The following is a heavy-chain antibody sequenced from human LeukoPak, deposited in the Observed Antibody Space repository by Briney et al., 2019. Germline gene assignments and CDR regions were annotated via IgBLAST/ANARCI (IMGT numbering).Heavy chain of an antibody. D-gene: IGHD3-10*01. CDR3: AKDHGTAVRGIYYFDY. J-gene: IGHJ4*02. Sequence: GGSLRLSCAASGFTFSSYAMSWVRQAPGKGLEWVSAISGSGGSTYYADSVKGRFTISRDNSKNTLYLQMNSLRAEDTAVYYCAKDHGTAVRGIYYFDYWGQGTLVTVSS. CDR2: ISGSGGST. CDR1: GFTFSSYA. V-gene: IGHV3-23*01.